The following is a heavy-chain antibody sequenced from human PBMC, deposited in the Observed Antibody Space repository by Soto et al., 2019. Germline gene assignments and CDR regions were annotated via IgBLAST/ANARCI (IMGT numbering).Heavy chain of an antibody. J-gene: IGHJ1*01. CDR1: GGSISSYY. V-gene: IGHV4-59*01. CDR3: ARDLENPGYFQP. Sequence: WETLALSCTVSGGSISSYYWSWIRQPPGKGLEWIGYIYYSGSTNYNPSLKSRVTISVDTSKNQFSLKLSSVTAADTAVYYCARDLENPGYFQPWGQGTLVSVS. CDR2: IYYSGST.